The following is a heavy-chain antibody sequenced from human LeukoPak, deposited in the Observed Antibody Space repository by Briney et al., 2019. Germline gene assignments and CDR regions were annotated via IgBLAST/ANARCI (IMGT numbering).Heavy chain of an antibody. CDR1: GGSINSSGYY. Sequence: SETLSLTCSVSGGSINSSGYYWGWIRQPPGKRLEWIGSHYYSGSTYYNPSLKSRVTVSVDTSKNQFSLKVNSVTAADTAVYYCARGRWSGTSLDYYLDYWGQGTLVTVSS. D-gene: IGHD3-3*01. J-gene: IGHJ4*02. CDR3: ARGRWSGTSLDYYLDY. CDR2: HYYSGST. V-gene: IGHV4-39*01.